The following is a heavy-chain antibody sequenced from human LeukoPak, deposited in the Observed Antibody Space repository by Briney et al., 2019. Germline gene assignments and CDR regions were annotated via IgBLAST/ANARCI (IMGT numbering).Heavy chain of an antibody. J-gene: IGHJ1*01. CDR2: ISVSGDNT. V-gene: IGHV3-23*01. CDR1: GFPLRNYI. Sequence: GGSLRLSCAASGFPLRNYIMTWVRQAPGKGLEWVSGISVSGDNTYYADSVKGRFTISRDNSKNTLYLQMNSLRAEDTAVYYCASGGTTTFWGQGSLVTVSS. D-gene: IGHD1-26*01. CDR3: ASGGTTTF.